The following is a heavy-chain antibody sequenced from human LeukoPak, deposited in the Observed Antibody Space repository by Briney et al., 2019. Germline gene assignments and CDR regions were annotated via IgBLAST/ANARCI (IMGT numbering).Heavy chain of an antibody. CDR3: AKHQKVSNGDSSTGFDY. D-gene: IGHD4-17*01. V-gene: IGHV4-61*01. CDR1: GASISSGSYY. CDR2: IYYSGYT. J-gene: IGHJ4*02. Sequence: SETLSLTCTVSGASISSGSYYWSWIRQPPGKGLEWIGYIYYSGYTNYNPSLKSRVTISVDTSKNQFSLKLSSVTAADTAVYYCAKHQKVSNGDSSTGFDYWGQGTLVTVSS.